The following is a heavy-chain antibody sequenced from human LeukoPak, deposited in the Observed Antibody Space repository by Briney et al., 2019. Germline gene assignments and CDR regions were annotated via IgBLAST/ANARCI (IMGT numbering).Heavy chain of an antibody. V-gene: IGHV4-39*01. J-gene: IGHJ4*02. D-gene: IGHD3-10*01. Sequence: PSETLSLTCTVSGGSISSSSYYWGWIRQPPGKGLEWIGGIFYSGSPYHNPSLKSRVTISIDTSKNQFSLKLSSVTAADTAMYYCARAGGSGHFDYWGQGTLVTVSS. CDR3: ARAGGSGHFDY. CDR1: GGSISSSSYY. CDR2: IFYSGSP.